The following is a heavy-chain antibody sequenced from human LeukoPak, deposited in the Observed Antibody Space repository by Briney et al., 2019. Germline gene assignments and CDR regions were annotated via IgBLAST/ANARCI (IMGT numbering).Heavy chain of an antibody. J-gene: IGHJ4*02. Sequence: GGSLRLSCAASGFTFDIFDMTWVRQAPGKGLELVSALSGSGISTYYADSVKGRFIISRDNSNNTLYLQMNSLRAEDTALYYCAKLSRGYTDYDPYDYWGQGTLVTVSS. D-gene: IGHD4-17*01. CDR3: AKLSRGYTDYDPYDY. CDR2: LSGSGIST. V-gene: IGHV3-23*01. CDR1: GFTFDIFD.